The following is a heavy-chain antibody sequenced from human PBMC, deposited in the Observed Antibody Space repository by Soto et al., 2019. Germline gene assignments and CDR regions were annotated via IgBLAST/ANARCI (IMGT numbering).Heavy chain of an antibody. J-gene: IGHJ6*02. Sequence: QVQLVQSGAEVKKPGASVKVSCKASGYTFTSYDINWVRQATGQGLEWMGWINPNSGNTGYAQKFHGRVTITRNTSVIASYMELSSLISEDTAVYYCAGPRSRSYYDGMDVWGQGTAVTVSS. V-gene: IGHV1-8*01. D-gene: IGHD3-3*01. CDR3: AGPRSRSYYDGMDV. CDR1: GYTFTSYD. CDR2: INPNSGNT.